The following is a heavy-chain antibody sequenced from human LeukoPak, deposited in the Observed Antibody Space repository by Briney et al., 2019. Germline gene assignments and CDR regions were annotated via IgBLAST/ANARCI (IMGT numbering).Heavy chain of an antibody. Sequence: SETLSLTCAVSGGSISSGGYSWSWIRQPPGKGLEWIGYIYHSGSTYYNPSLKSRVTISVDRSKNQFSLKLSSVTAADTAVYYCARYSGDYVLASDIWGQGTMVTVSS. CDR3: ARYSGDYVLASDI. D-gene: IGHD4-17*01. CDR2: IYHSGST. J-gene: IGHJ3*02. CDR1: GGSISSGGYS. V-gene: IGHV4-30-2*01.